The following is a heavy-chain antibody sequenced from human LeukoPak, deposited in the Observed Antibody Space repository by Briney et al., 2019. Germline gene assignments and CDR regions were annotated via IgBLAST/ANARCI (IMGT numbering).Heavy chain of an antibody. Sequence: SETLSLTCAVYGESFSTYFWNWIRQPPGKGLEWIGETNHIGHTNYNPSLKSRVIISVDTSKNQFALSLRSVTAADTAVYYCARGQYDSSRSYPSVPLSYYYGMDVWGQGTTVTVS. CDR2: TNHIGHT. CDR3: ARGQYDSSRSYPSVPLSYYYGMDV. CDR1: GESFSTYF. D-gene: IGHD3-22*01. V-gene: IGHV4-34*01. J-gene: IGHJ6*02.